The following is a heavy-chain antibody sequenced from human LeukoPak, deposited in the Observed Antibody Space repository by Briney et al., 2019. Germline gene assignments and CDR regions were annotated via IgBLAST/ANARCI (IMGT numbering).Heavy chain of an antibody. Sequence: SETLSLTCTVSGDSISNYYWSWIRQPPGKGLEWLGYMYYSGSTNYNPSLKSRVAISIDSSKNQFSLMLSSVTAADTALYYCARLAHPYSSTWYFDYWGQGTLVTFSS. D-gene: IGHD6-13*01. CDR3: ARLAHPYSSTWYFDY. CDR1: GDSISNYY. V-gene: IGHV4-59*08. CDR2: MYYSGST. J-gene: IGHJ4*02.